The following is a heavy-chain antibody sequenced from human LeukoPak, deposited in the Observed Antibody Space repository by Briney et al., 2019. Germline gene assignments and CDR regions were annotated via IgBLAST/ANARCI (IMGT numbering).Heavy chain of an antibody. D-gene: IGHD3-16*01. CDR3: ARAGGIYFDY. Sequence: SAKVSCKASGGTFSSYAISWVRQAPGQGLEWMGGIIPIFGTANYAQKFQGRVTMTRDTSTRTVYMELSSLRSEDTAVYYCARAGGIYFDYWGQGTLVTVSS. J-gene: IGHJ4*02. CDR1: GGTFSSYA. CDR2: IIPIFGTA. V-gene: IGHV1-69*05.